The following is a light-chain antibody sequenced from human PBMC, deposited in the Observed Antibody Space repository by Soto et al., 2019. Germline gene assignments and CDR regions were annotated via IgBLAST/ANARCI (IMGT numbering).Light chain of an antibody. CDR3: MQTLRTPLN. V-gene: IGKV2-28*01. J-gene: IGKJ4*01. CDR2: FGS. CDR1: QSLLHSSGHNC. Sequence: DIVMTQSPLSLPVTPGEPASISCRSSQSLLHSSGHNCLDWYLQKPGQSPQLLIYFGSNRASGDRARFSGSGSGTDFTLKISRVEAEDVELYYWMQTLRTPLNFGGGTKVESK.